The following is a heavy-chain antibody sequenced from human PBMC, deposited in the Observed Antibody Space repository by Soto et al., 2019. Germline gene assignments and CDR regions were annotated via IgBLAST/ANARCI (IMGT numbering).Heavy chain of an antibody. CDR3: GRGGHVVVVTAAFAY. V-gene: IGHV1-46*01. D-gene: IGHD2-21*02. Sequence: QVQLMQSGAEVKKPGASVKVSCKASGDTFTNYYIHWVRQAPGQGLEWMGTVNPSGGHTTYSQNSGGRVTMTRETSTRTRNRARTSMTAEEAAVYDCGRGGHVVVVTAAFAYWGQGTLVTVSS. CDR2: VNPSGGHT. J-gene: IGHJ4*02. CDR1: GDTFTNYY.